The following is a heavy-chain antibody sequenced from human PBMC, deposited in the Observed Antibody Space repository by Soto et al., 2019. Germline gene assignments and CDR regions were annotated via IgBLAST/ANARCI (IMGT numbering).Heavy chain of an antibody. CDR2: ISPNSGNI. Sequence: QVHLVQSGAEVKKPGASVNVSCKTSGYTFTRNGISWVRQAPGQGLEWMGWISPNSGNIKYAQKLQGRVIMTTDTSTSTAYMELRSLISDDTAVYYCVTDRDSNSWASRDVWGPGTTVTASS. CDR3: VTDRDSNSWASRDV. J-gene: IGHJ6*02. D-gene: IGHD3-22*01. V-gene: IGHV1-18*01. CDR1: GYTFTRNG.